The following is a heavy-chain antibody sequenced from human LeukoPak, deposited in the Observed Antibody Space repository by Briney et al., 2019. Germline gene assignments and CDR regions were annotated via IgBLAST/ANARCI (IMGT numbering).Heavy chain of an antibody. CDR2: INPNSGGT. CDR1: GYTFTGYY. D-gene: IGHD3-22*01. CDR3: ARGGGDYYDSSGFSYYYYGMDV. V-gene: IGHV1-2*04. J-gene: IGHJ6*02. Sequence: ASVTVSCKASGYTFTGYYMHWVRQAPGQGLEWMGWINPNSGGTNYAQKFQGWVTMTRDTSISTAYMELSRLRSDDTAVYYCARGGGDYYDSSGFSYYYYGMDVWGQGTTVTVSS.